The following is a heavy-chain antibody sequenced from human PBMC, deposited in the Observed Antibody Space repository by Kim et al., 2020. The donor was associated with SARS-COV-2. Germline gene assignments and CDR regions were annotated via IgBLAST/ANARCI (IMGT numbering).Heavy chain of an antibody. Sequence: ASVKVSCKASGYTFTSYAMHWVRQAPGQRLEWMGWINAGNGNTKYSQKFQGRVTITRDTSASTAYMELSSLRSEDTAVYYCARDHVAALRHYYYGMDVWGQGTTVTVSS. V-gene: IGHV1-3*01. CDR1: GYTFTSYA. J-gene: IGHJ6*02. CDR2: INAGNGNT. CDR3: ARDHVAALRHYYYGMDV. D-gene: IGHD6-13*01.